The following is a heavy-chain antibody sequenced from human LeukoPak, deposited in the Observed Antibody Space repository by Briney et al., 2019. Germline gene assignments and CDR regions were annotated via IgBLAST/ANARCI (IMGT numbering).Heavy chain of an antibody. CDR1: GFTFSRYS. CDR2: ISSTSSHI. V-gene: IGHV3-21*01. Sequence: GGSLRLSCAASGFTFSRYSMNWVRQAPGKGLEWVSSISSTSSHIYYADSMKGRFTISRENAKNSLYLQMNSLGVDDTAVYYCARLGSGATVDGTFDIWGQGTMVTVSS. CDR3: ARLGSGATVDGTFDI. D-gene: IGHD4-17*01. J-gene: IGHJ3*02.